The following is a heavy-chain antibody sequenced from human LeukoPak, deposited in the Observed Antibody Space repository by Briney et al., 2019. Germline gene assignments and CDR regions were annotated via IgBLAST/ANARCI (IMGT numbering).Heavy chain of an antibody. CDR2: INHSGST. CDR1: GGSFSGYY. CDR3: ARVHLYDILTGSDDY. Sequence: SETLSLTCAVYGGSFSGYYWSWIRQPPGKGLEWIGEINHSGSTNYNPSLKSRVTISVDTSKNQFSLKLSSVTPADTAVYYCARVHLYDILTGSDDYWGQGTLVTVSS. V-gene: IGHV4-34*01. J-gene: IGHJ4*02. D-gene: IGHD3-9*01.